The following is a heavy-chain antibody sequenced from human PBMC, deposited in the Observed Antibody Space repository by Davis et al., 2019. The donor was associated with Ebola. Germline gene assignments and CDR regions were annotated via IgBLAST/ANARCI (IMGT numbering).Heavy chain of an antibody. CDR1: GGSISSYY. D-gene: IGHD2-15*01. J-gene: IGHJ6*02. V-gene: IGHV4-59*12. CDR3: ARDEVVVVAATGSYYYYYGMDV. CDR2: IYYSGST. Sequence: PSETLSLTCTVSGGSISSYYWSWIRQPPGKGLEWIGYIYYSGSTNYNPSLKSRVTMSVDTSKNQFSLKLSSVTAADTAVYYCARDEVVVVAATGSYYYYYGMDVWGQGTTVTVSS.